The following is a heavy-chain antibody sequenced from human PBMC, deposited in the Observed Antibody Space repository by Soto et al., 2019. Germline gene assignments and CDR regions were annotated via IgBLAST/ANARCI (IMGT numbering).Heavy chain of an antibody. J-gene: IGHJ5*02. Sequence: QVQLVESGGGLVKPGGSLRLSCAASGFTFSDYYMSWIRQAPGKGLEWVSYISSSSSYTNYADSVKGRFTISRDNAKKSLYLQMNSLRAEDTAVYYGARGRVIADRFDPWGQGTLVTVSS. CDR1: GFTFSDYY. CDR2: ISSSSSYT. CDR3: ARGRVIADRFDP. V-gene: IGHV3-11*05. D-gene: IGHD6-13*01.